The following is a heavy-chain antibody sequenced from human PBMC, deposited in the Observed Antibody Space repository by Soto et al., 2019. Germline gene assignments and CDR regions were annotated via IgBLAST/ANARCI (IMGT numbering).Heavy chain of an antibody. CDR1: GYTLTELS. Sequence: ASVKVSCKVSGYTLTELSMHWVRQAPGKGLEWMGGFDPEDGETIYAQKFQGRVTMTEDTSTDTAYMELSSLRSEDTAVYYCATGIIAARPFDYWGQGTLVTVSS. CDR2: FDPEDGET. J-gene: IGHJ4*02. CDR3: ATGIIAARPFDY. D-gene: IGHD6-6*01. V-gene: IGHV1-24*01.